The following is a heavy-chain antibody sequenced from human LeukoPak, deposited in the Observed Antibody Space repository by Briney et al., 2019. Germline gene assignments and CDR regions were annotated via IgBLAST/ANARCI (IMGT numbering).Heavy chain of an antibody. CDR1: GFTFDDYA. D-gene: IGHD2-2*03. CDR2: ISGSGGST. V-gene: IGHV3-23*01. J-gene: IGHJ4*02. Sequence: HPGGSLRLSCAASGFTFDDYAMHWVRQAPGKGLEWVSAISGSGGSTYYADSVKGRFTISRDNSKNTLYLQMNSLRAEDTAVYYCAKPLDIVVVPAAPLDYWGQGTLVTVSS. CDR3: AKPLDIVVVPAAPLDY.